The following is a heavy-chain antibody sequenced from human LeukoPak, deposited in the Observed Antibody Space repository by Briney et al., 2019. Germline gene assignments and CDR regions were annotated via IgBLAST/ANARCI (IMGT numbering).Heavy chain of an antibody. CDR3: ARSFNDYGDYGQAFDI. D-gene: IGHD4-17*01. V-gene: IGHV3-21*01. J-gene: IGHJ3*02. CDR2: ISSSSSYI. CDR1: GFTFSTYS. Sequence: GGSLRLSCAASGFTFSTYSMNWVRQAPGKGLEWVSSISSSSSYIYYADSVKGRFTISRDNAKNSLYLQMNSLRAEDTAVYYCARSFNDYGDYGQAFDIWGQGTMVTVSS.